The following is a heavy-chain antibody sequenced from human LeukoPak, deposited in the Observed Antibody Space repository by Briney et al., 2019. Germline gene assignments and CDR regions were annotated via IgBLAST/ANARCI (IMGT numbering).Heavy chain of an antibody. CDR3: ARDWGGTVDP. V-gene: IGHV3-48*03. D-gene: IGHD3-16*01. J-gene: IGHJ5*02. CDR1: GFTFSSYE. Sequence: GGSLRLSCAASGFTFSSYELNWVRQAPGKGLEWVSYISDTGSTIYYADSVEGRFTISRDNAKNSLYLQMNSLRAEDTAVYYCARDWGGTVDPWGQGTLVTVSS. CDR2: ISDTGSTI.